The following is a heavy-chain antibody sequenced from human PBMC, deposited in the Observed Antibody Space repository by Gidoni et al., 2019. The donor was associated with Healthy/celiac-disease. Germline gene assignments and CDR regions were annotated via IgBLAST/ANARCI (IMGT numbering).Heavy chain of an antibody. CDR3: AAPGPLVGATTLDD. CDR2: IVVGSGNT. V-gene: IGHV1-58*01. J-gene: IGHJ4*02. Sequence: HMQLVQSGPEGKEPRSRATVSLKASGFPFTSSAVQWVRQARGQRLGWIGWIVVGSGNTNYAKKFQERVTITGDMSTRTADMELSSLRSEDTAVYYCAAPGPLVGATTLDDWGQGTLVTVSS. CDR1: GFPFTSSA. D-gene: IGHD1-26*01.